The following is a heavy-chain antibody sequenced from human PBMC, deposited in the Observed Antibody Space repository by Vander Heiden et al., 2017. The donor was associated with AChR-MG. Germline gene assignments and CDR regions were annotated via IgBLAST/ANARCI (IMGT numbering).Heavy chain of an antibody. J-gene: IGHJ6*02. Sequence: QVQLQESGPGLVKPSETLSLTCTVSVGSISSYYLLLIRQPAGKGLEWIGRIYTSGSTNYNPSLKSRVTMSVDTSKNQFSLKLSSVTAADTAVYYCARQNYYDSSGYYVTYYYYGMDVWGQGTTVTVSS. CDR3: ARQNYYDSSGYYVTYYYYGMDV. D-gene: IGHD3-22*01. V-gene: IGHV4-4*07. CDR2: IYTSGST. CDR1: VGSISSYY.